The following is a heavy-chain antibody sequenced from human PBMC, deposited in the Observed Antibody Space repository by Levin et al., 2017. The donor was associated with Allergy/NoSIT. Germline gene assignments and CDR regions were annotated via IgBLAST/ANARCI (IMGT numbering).Heavy chain of an antibody. CDR1: GGTFSSYA. J-gene: IGHJ3*02. CDR2: IIPIFGTA. D-gene: IGHD2-2*01. Sequence: ASVKVSCKASGGTFSSYAISWVRQAPGQGLEWMGGIIPIFGTANYAQKFQGRVTITADKSTSTAYMELSSLRSEDTAVYYCAREGQPATSAFDIWGQGTMVTVSS. CDR3: AREGQPATSAFDI. V-gene: IGHV1-69*06.